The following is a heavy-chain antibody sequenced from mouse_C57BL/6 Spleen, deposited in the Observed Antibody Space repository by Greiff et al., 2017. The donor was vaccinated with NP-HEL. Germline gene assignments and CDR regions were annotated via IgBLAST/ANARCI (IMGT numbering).Heavy chain of an antibody. D-gene: IGHD1-1*01. CDR1: GYAFSSSW. CDR2: IYPGDGDT. J-gene: IGHJ2*01. V-gene: IGHV1-82*01. Sequence: LEESGPELVKPGASVKISCKASGYAFSSSWMNWVKQRPGKGLEWIGRIYPGDGDTNYNGKFKGKATLTADKSSSPAYMQLSSLTSEDSAVYFCARGVLRTPFDYWGQGTTLTVSS. CDR3: ARGVLRTPFDY.